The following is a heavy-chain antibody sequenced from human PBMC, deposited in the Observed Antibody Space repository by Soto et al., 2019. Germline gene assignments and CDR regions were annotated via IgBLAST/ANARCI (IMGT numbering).Heavy chain of an antibody. CDR2: IDPSDSYT. V-gene: IGHV5-10-1*04. J-gene: IGHJ6*02. D-gene: IGHD6-19*01. CDR1: GYSFTSYW. CDR3: ARHVSSGWYQLEYYYYYYGMDV. Sequence: PGESLKISCKGSGYSFTSYWISWVRQMPGKGLEWMGRIDPSDSYTRYSPSFQGQVTISADKSISTAYLQWSSLRASDTAMYYCARHVSSGWYQLEYYYYYYGMDVWGQGTTVTVSS.